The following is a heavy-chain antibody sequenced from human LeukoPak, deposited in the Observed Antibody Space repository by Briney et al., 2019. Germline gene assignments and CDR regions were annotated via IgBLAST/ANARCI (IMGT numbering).Heavy chain of an antibody. CDR2: ITTAGDT. J-gene: IGHJ3*02. V-gene: IGHV3-13*01. Sequence: GGSLRLSCAASGFTFSSYDMYWVRQTTGKGLEWVSTITTAGDTYYAASVKDRFTISRENAKNSFSLQMESLRAGDTAVYYCAREGLPDALDIWGRGTMVTVSS. CDR3: AREGLPDALDI. CDR1: GFTFSSYD. D-gene: IGHD3/OR15-3a*01.